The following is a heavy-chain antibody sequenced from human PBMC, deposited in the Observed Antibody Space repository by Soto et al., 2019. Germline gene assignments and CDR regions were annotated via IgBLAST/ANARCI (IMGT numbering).Heavy chain of an antibody. CDR2: INHSGST. V-gene: IGHV4-34*01. CDR1: GGSFSGYY. Sequence: PSETLSLTCAVYGGSFSGYYWSWIRQPPGKGLEWIGEINHSGSTNYNPSLKSRVTISVDTSKNQFSLKLSSVTAADTAVYYCAISMVRGVIRCLDYWGQGTLVTVS. CDR3: AISMVRGVIRCLDY. D-gene: IGHD3-10*01. J-gene: IGHJ4*02.